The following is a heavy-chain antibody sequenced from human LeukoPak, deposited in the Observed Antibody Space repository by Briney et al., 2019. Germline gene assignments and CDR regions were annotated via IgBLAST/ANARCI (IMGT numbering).Heavy chain of an antibody. J-gene: IGHJ6*03. V-gene: IGHV1-69*05. CDR2: IIPIFGTA. CDR3: ARAAAWFDWLPHSSYYYLDV. D-gene: IGHD3-9*01. Sequence: ASVKVSCKASGGTFSSYAISWVRQAPGQGLEWIGGIIPIFGTANYAQKFQGRVTITTDESTSTAYMELSSLRSEDTAVYYYARAAAWFDWLPHSSYYYLDVWAKGTTVTVSS. CDR1: GGTFSSYA.